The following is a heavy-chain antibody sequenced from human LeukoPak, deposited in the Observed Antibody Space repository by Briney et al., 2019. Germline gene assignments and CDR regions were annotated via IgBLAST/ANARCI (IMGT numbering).Heavy chain of an antibody. V-gene: IGHV4-39*01. CDR1: GGSISSSSYY. J-gene: IGHJ4*02. Sequence: PETLSLTCTVSGGSISSSSYYWGWIRQPPGKGLEWIGSIYYSGSTYYNPSLKSRVTISVDTSKNQFSLKLSSVTAADTAVYYCARLCSGGSCYEEDYFDYWGQGTLVTVSS. CDR3: ARLCSGGSCYEEDYFDY. CDR2: IYYSGST. D-gene: IGHD2-15*01.